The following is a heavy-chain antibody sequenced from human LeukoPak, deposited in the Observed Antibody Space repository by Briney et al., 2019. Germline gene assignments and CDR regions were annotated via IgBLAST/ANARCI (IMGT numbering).Heavy chain of an antibody. CDR2: INPNSGDT. CDR3: ARDAIAAAGAGA. Sequence: ASVKVSCKASGYTFTDYSMHWVRQAPGQGLEWVGWINPNSGDTDYAQKFQGRVTMTRDTSISTAYLEVSRQTSDDTAVYFCARDAIAAAGAGAWGQGTLVTVSS. CDR1: GYTFTDYS. D-gene: IGHD6-13*01. J-gene: IGHJ4*02. V-gene: IGHV1-2*02.